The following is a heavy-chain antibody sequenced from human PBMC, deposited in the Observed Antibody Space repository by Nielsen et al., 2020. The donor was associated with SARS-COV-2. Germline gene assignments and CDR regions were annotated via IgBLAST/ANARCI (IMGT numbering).Heavy chain of an antibody. J-gene: IGHJ4*02. D-gene: IGHD6-13*01. Sequence: GESLKISCVVSGFTISTYGMSWVRQAPGKGLEWVSAISSSTYYADSVKGRFTVSRDNSKNTLYLQMNSLRAEDTAVYYCAKRSGYTSSWYGDYWGQGTLVTVSS. CDR2: ISSST. CDR1: GFTISTYG. CDR3: AKRSGYTSSWYGDY. V-gene: IGHV3-23*01.